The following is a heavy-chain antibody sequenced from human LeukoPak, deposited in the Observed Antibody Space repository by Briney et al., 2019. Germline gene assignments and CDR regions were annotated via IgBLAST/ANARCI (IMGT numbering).Heavy chain of an antibody. CDR2: TSPYEDYP. J-gene: IGHJ3*01. D-gene: IGHD1-26*01. Sequence: ASVKVSCKASGYSFTNFGITWVRQASGQGLQWMGWTSPYEDYPTYAQKFQGRVTMTTETSTNTAYMELRSLTSDDTAVYYCAKVDPPIIEGGRGEAFDVWGQGTLVTVSS. V-gene: IGHV1-18*01. CDR3: AKVDPPIIEGGRGEAFDV. CDR1: GYSFTNFG.